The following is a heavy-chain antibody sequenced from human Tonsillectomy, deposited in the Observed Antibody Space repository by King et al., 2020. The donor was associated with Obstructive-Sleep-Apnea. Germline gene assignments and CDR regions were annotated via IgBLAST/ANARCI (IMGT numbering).Heavy chain of an antibody. CDR2: IFSNDEK. CDR1: GFSLSNARMG. Sequence: TLKESGPVLVKPTETLTLTCTVSGFSLSNARMGVSWIRQPPGKALEWLAHIFSNDEKSYITSLNSRLTISKDTSKSQVVLTMTNMDPVDTATYYCARISEYCSSTSCAIDYWGQGTLVTVSS. V-gene: IGHV2-26*01. J-gene: IGHJ4*02. D-gene: IGHD2-2*01. CDR3: ARISEYCSSTSCAIDY.